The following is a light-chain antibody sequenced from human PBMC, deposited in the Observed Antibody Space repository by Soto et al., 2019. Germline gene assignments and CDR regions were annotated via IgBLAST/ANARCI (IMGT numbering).Light chain of an antibody. CDR1: SSDVGGYNY. CDR3: CSYAGTYTFVV. V-gene: IGLV2-11*01. J-gene: IGLJ2*01. Sequence: QSVLTQPRSVSGSPGQSVTISCTGTSSDVGGYNYVSWYQQNPGKAPKLMIYDVSKRPSGVPDRFSGSKSDNTASLTISGLQAEDEADYYCCSYAGTYTFVVFGGGTKLTVL. CDR2: DVS.